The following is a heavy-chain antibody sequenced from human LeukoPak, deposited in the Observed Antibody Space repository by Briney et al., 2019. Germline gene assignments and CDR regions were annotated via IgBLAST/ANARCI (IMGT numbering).Heavy chain of an antibody. D-gene: IGHD6-19*01. CDR3: AKPTGYSSGWFDY. Sequence: GGSLRLSCAASGFTFSSYGMHWVRQAPGKGLEWVAFIRYDGSNKYYADSVKGRFTISRDNSKNTLYLQMNSLRAEDTAVYYCAKPTGYSSGWFDYWGQGTLVTVSS. CDR2: IRYDGSNK. CDR1: GFTFSSYG. J-gene: IGHJ4*02. V-gene: IGHV3-30*02.